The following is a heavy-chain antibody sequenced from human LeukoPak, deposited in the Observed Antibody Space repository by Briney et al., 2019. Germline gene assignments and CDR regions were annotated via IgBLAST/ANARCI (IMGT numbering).Heavy chain of an antibody. D-gene: IGHD3-22*01. CDR2: IHASGST. V-gene: IGHV4-4*07. CDR3: ARDTYYYDSSGYSQLDY. CDR1: GGSISSYY. Sequence: SETLSLTCTVSGGSISSYYWSWIRQPAGKGLEWIGRIHASGSTNYNPSLKSRVTISVDTSKNQFSLKLSSVTAADTAVYYCARDTYYYDSSGYSQLDYWGQGTLVTVSS. J-gene: IGHJ4*02.